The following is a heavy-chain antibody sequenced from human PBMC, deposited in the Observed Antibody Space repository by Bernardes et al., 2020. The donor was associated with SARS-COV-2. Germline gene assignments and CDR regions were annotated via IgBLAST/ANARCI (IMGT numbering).Heavy chain of an antibody. Sequence: SVKVSCKASGGTFSSYAISWVRQAPGQGLEWMGRIIPIFGTATYAQKFQGRVTITADESTSTAYMELSSLRSEDTAVYYCASLEPGIAVAGYYYGMDVWGQGTTVTVSS. CDR2: IIPIFGTA. J-gene: IGHJ6*02. V-gene: IGHV1-69*13. CDR3: ASLEPGIAVAGYYYGMDV. CDR1: GGTFSSYA. D-gene: IGHD6-19*01.